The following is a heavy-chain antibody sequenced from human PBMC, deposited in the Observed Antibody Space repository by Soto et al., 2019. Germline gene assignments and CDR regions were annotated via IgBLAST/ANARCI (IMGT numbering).Heavy chain of an antibody. J-gene: IGHJ5*01. CDR3: AKDTGYWTKGVCLSNWFDS. CDR2: ISYDGNNK. D-gene: IGHD2-8*01. Sequence: QVQLVESGGGVVQPGRSLRLSCAASGFTFSNYGIHWVRQAPGKVLEWVAVISYDGNNKYYADSVEGRFTISRDNSKNTVYLQMNSLRDEDTAMYYCAKDTGYWTKGVCLSNWFDSWGQGTLVTVSS. CDR1: GFTFSNYG. V-gene: IGHV3-30*18.